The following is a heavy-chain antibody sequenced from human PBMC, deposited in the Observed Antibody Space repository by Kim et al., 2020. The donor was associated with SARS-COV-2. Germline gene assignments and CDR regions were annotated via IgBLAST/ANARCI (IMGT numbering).Heavy chain of an antibody. CDR1: GGSISSGGYY. D-gene: IGHD2-2*01. J-gene: IGHJ4*02. CDR2: IYYSGST. CDR3: ARSGGVVVPAAVGALFDY. Sequence: SETLSLTCTVSGGSISSGGYYWSWIRQHPGKGLEWIGYIYYSGSTHYNPSLKSRVTISVDTSKNQFSLKLSSVTAADTAVYDCARSGGVVVPAAVGALFDYWGQGTLVTVSS. V-gene: IGHV4-31*03.